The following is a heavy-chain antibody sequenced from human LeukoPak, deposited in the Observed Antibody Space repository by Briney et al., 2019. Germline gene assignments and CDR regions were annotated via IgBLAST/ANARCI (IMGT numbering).Heavy chain of an antibody. Sequence: GGSLRLSCSGSGFSFGDYGINWVRQAPGKGLEWVSSISGSSDYIYYAASVKGRFTISRDNAKNSLYLQMNSLRAEDTAVYFCARDDYGGNDYFDYWGQGTLVTVSS. CDR1: GFSFGDYG. CDR2: ISGSSDYI. J-gene: IGHJ4*02. V-gene: IGHV3-21*01. CDR3: ARDDYGGNDYFDY. D-gene: IGHD4-23*01.